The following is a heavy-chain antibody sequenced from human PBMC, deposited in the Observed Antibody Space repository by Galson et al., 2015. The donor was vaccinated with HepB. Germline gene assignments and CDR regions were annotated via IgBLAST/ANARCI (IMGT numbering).Heavy chain of an antibody. CDR1: GYSFTSYW. CDR2: IYPGDSDT. Sequence: QSGAEVKKPGESLKISCKGSGYSFTSYWIGWVRQMPGKGLEWMGIIYPGDSDTRYSPSFQGQVIISADKSISTAYLQWSSLKASDTATYYCARRSTLTGYFSDAFDIWGQGTMVTVSS. CDR3: ARRSTLTGYFSDAFDI. V-gene: IGHV5-51*01. J-gene: IGHJ3*02. D-gene: IGHD3-9*01.